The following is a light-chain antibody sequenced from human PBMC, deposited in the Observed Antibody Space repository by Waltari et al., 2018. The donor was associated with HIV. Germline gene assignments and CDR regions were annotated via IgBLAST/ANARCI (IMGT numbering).Light chain of an antibody. CDR2: DAS. Sequence: ETVLTQSPARLSLSPGERATLSCRANQSVSDLLAWYRQTPGQPPRLLIYDASTRATGTPARFSGSGSGTDFTLTISSLEPEDFAVYYCQQRSHWPLTVGGGTKVEMK. CDR1: QSVSDL. V-gene: IGKV3-11*01. CDR3: QQRSHWPLT. J-gene: IGKJ4*01.